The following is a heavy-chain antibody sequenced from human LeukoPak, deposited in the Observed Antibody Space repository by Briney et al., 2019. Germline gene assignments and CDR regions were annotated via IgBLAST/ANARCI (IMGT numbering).Heavy chain of an antibody. CDR1: GFTFSSHW. CDR3: ARGMQQLASYYFDY. V-gene: IGHV3-7*04. D-gene: IGHD6-13*01. Sequence: GGSLRLSCAASGFTFSSHWMSWVRQAPGKGLEWVANIKQDGSEKYYVDSVKSRFTISRDNAKNSLYLQMNSLRAEDTAVYYCARGMQQLASYYFDYWGQGTLVTVSS. CDR2: IKQDGSEK. J-gene: IGHJ4*02.